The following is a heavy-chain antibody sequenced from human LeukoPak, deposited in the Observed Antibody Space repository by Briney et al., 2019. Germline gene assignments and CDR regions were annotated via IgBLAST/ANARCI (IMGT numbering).Heavy chain of an antibody. CDR1: GGTFSSYA. Sequence: SVKVSCKASGGTFSSYAISWVRRAPGQGLEWRGGIIPIFGTANYAQKFQGRVTITTDESTSTAYMELSSLRSEDTAVYYCARDVLVPAAIGWFDPWGQGTLVTVSS. J-gene: IGHJ5*02. D-gene: IGHD2-2*02. V-gene: IGHV1-69*05. CDR3: ARDVLVPAAIGWFDP. CDR2: IIPIFGTA.